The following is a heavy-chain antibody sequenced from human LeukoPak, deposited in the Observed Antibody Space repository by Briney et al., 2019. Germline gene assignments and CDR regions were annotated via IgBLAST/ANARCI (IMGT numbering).Heavy chain of an antibody. D-gene: IGHD5-12*01. V-gene: IGHV3-49*04. CDR3: TRVGGYDYYYYYGMDV. J-gene: IGHJ6*04. CDR1: GFTFGDYA. CDR2: IRSKAYGGTT. Sequence: GGSLGLSCTASGFTFGDYAMSWVRQAPGKGLEWVGFIRSKAYGGTTEYAASVKGRFTISRDDSKSIAYLQMNSLKTEDTAVYYCTRVGGYDYYYYYGMDVWGKGTTVTVSS.